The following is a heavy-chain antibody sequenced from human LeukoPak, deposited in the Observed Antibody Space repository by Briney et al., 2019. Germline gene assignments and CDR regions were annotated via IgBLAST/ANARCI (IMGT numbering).Heavy chain of an antibody. V-gene: IGHV3-23*01. CDR2: ISGSGGTA. D-gene: IGHD2-2*01. Sequence: PGGSLRLSCAASGYTFSSYAMSWVRQAPGKGLEWVSAISGSGGTAYYADSVKGRFTISRDNSKNTLYLQMNSLRAEDTAVYYCASATGYCSSTSCLFRHFDYWGQGTLVTVSS. CDR1: GYTFSSYA. J-gene: IGHJ4*02. CDR3: ASATGYCSSTSCLFRHFDY.